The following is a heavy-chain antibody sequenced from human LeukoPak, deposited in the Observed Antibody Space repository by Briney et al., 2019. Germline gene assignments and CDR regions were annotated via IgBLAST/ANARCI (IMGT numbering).Heavy chain of an antibody. V-gene: IGHV3-9*01. D-gene: IGHD1-26*01. CDR3: AKEGGGLYFDY. CDR1: GFTFDDYA. Sequence: GGSLRLSCAASGFTFDDYAMHWVRQAPGKGLEWVSGISWNSGSIGYADSVKGRFTISRDNAKNSLYLQMNSLRAEDTALYYCAKEGGGLYFDYWGQGTLVTVSS. CDR2: ISWNSGSI. J-gene: IGHJ4*02.